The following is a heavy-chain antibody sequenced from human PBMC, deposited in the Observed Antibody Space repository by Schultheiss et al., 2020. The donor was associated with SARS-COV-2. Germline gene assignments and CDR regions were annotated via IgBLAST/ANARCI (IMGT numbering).Heavy chain of an antibody. CDR3: ARQGYDFWSGYSPGPFDY. Sequence: SETLSLTCTVSGGSISSSSYYWGWIRQPPGKGLEWIGEINHSGSTNYNPSLKSRVTISVDTSKNQFSLKLSSVTAADTAVYYCARQGYDFWSGYSPGPFDYWGQGTLVTVSS. J-gene: IGHJ4*02. CDR2: INHSGST. CDR1: GGSISSSSYY. V-gene: IGHV4-39*01. D-gene: IGHD3-3*01.